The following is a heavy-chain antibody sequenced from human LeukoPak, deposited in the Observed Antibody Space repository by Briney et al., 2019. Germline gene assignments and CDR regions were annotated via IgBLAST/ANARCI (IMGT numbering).Heavy chain of an antibody. CDR2: INHSGST. D-gene: IGHD6-19*01. V-gene: IGHV4-34*01. Sequence: PSETLSLTCGVYGGSLSGYYWTWIRQPPGKGLEWIGEINHSGSTNYNPSLKSRVTISVDTSKNQFSLKLSSVTAADTAVYYCARSRGWYFDYWGQGTLVTVSS. CDR3: ARSRGWYFDY. J-gene: IGHJ4*02. CDR1: GGSLSGYY.